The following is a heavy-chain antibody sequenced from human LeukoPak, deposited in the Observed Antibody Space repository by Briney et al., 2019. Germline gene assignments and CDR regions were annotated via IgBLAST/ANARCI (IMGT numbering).Heavy chain of an antibody. V-gene: IGHV7-4-1*02. CDR3: ARDGSRDGYNVDY. D-gene: IGHD5-24*01. J-gene: IGHJ4*02. CDR1: GYTFTSCA. CDR2: INTNTGNP. Sequence: ASVKVSCKASGYTFTSCAMNWVRQAPGQGLEWMGWINTNTGNPTYAQGFTGRFVFSLDTSVSTAYLQISSLQAEDTAVYYCARDGSRDGYNVDYWGQGTLVTVSS.